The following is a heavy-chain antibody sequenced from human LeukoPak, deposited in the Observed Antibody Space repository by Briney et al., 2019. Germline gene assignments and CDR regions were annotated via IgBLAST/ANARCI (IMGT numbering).Heavy chain of an antibody. D-gene: IGHD3-9*01. CDR3: AREAYDILTGYHFDY. V-gene: IGHV4-59*01. Sequence: PGGSLRLSCVASGFTFSSYWMSWVRQPPGKGLEWIGYIYYSGSTNYNPSLKSRVTISVDTSKNQFSLKLSSVTAADTAVYYCAREAYDILTGYHFDYWGQGTLVTVSS. J-gene: IGHJ4*02. CDR2: IYYSGST. CDR1: GFTFSSYW.